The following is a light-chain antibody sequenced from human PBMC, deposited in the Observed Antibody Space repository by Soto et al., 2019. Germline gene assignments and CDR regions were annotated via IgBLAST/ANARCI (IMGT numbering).Light chain of an antibody. J-gene: IGKJ4*01. CDR2: GAS. V-gene: IGKV3-15*01. Sequence: EIVMTQSAVALSVSPGERVTLSCRASQDIRSSLAWYQQKPGQAPRLLIYGASIRATGVPATFSGSGSGTEFTLSISSLQSEHLGVYYCQQDSSWPLTFGGGTKVDIK. CDR1: QDIRSS. CDR3: QQDSSWPLT.